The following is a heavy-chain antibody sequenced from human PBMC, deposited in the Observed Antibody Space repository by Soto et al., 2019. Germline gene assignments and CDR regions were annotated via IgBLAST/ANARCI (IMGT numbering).Heavy chain of an antibody. Sequence: SLRLSCAASGFPFEGYAMQWVREVPGKGLEWVSGINWNSGSIGYGDSLKGRFAISRDNAKNSLHLQMNRLSAEDTAFYYCVKDESINWYSGHFRHWGQGALVTVSS. CDR1: GFPFEGYA. V-gene: IGHV3-9*01. CDR2: INWNSGSI. D-gene: IGHD6-13*01. CDR3: VKDESINWYSGHFRH. J-gene: IGHJ1*01.